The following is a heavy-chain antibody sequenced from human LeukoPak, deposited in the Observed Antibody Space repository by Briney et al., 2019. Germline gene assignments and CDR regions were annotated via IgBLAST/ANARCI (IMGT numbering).Heavy chain of an antibody. Sequence: GGSLRLSCAASGFTFSSYAMSWVRQAPGKGLEWVSAISGSGGSTYYADSVKGRFTISRDNSKNTLYLQMNSLIAEDTAVYYCWLFERGYYYYYGMDVWGQGTTVTVSS. V-gene: IGHV3-23*01. CDR1: GFTFSSYA. CDR3: WLFERGYYYYYGMDV. J-gene: IGHJ6*02. D-gene: IGHD6-19*01. CDR2: ISGSGGST.